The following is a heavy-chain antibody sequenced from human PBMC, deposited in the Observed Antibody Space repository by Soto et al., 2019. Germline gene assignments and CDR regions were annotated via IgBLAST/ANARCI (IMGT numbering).Heavy chain of an antibody. J-gene: IGHJ4*02. D-gene: IGHD3-10*01. V-gene: IGHV1-18*01. CDR1: GYTFTSYG. Sequence: QVQLVQSGAEVKKPGASVKVSCKASGYTFTSYGISWVRQAPGQGLEWMGWISAYNGNTNYAQKLQGRVTMTTDTSTSTAYMELRSLRSDDTAVYYCARPQPYYYGSGSPVEYFDYWGQGTLVTVSS. CDR3: ARPQPYYYGSGSPVEYFDY. CDR2: ISAYNGNT.